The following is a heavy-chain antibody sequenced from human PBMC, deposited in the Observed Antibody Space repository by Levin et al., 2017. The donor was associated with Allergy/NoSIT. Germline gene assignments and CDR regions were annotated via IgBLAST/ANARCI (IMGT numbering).Heavy chain of an antibody. V-gene: IGHV3-74*01. CDR1: GFTFSSYW. D-gene: IGHD2-2*02. CDR3: ARGYCSSTSCYIGFDY. Sequence: GESLKISCAASGFTFSSYWMHWVRQAPGKGLVWVSRINSDGSSTSYADSVKGRFTISRDNAKNTLYLQMNSLRAEDTAVYYCARGYCSSTSCYIGFDYWGQGTLVTVSS. CDR2: INSDGSST. J-gene: IGHJ4*02.